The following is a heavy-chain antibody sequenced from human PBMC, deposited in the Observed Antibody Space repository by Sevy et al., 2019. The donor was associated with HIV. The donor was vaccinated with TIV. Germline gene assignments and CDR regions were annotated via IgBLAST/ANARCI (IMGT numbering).Heavy chain of an antibody. V-gene: IGHV3-23*01. D-gene: IGHD6-13*01. CDR1: GYSFSSYA. J-gene: IGHJ5*02. CDR3: ARRSPRIAAAASAFYDT. CDR2: INGRGGST. Sequence: GGSLRLSCVVSGYSFSSYAISWVRQAPGKGLEWVSTINGRGGSTYYADSVMGRFTISRDNPKNTLFLQKINRRVDDTAIYYCARRSPRIAAAASAFYDTWGQGTLVTVSS.